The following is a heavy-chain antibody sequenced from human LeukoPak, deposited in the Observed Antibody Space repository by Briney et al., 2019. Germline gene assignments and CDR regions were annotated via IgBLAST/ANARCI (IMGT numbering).Heavy chain of an antibody. V-gene: IGHV4-34*01. CDR1: GGSFSGYY. Sequence: SETLSLTCAVYGGSFSGYYWSWIRQPPGKGLEWIGEINHSGSTNYNPSLKSRVTISVDTSKNQFSLKLSSVTAADTAVYYCARDLAVAGLNYYYYMDVWGKGTTVTVSS. D-gene: IGHD6-19*01. CDR2: INHSGST. J-gene: IGHJ6*03. CDR3: ARDLAVAGLNYYYYMDV.